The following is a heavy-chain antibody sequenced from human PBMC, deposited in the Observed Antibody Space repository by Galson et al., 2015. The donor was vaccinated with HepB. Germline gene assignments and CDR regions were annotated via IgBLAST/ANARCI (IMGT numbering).Heavy chain of an antibody. J-gene: IGHJ4*02. V-gene: IGHV3-30*18. CDR1: GFTFSSYG. Sequence: SLRLSCAASGFTFSSYGMHWVRQAPGKGLEWVAVISYDGSNKYYADSVKGRFTISRDNSKNTLYLQMNSLRAEDTAVYYCAKSEAFYSLDYWGQGTLVTVSS. CDR3: AKSEAFYSLDY. D-gene: IGHD2-21*01. CDR2: ISYDGSNK.